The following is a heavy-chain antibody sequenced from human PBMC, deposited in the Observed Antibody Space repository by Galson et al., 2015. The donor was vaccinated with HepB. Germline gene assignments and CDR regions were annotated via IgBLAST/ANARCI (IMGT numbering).Heavy chain of an antibody. Sequence: SLRLSCAASGFTFRSYAMHWARQAPGKGLEWVAVISYDERNKYYADSVKGRFTISRDNSKNTLYLQMNSLRAEDTAVYYCARDDKTYYDFWSATGGYSYGMDVWGQGTTVTVSS. D-gene: IGHD3-3*01. CDR1: GFTFRSYA. V-gene: IGHV3-30-3*01. J-gene: IGHJ6*02. CDR3: ARDDKTYYDFWSATGGYSYGMDV. CDR2: ISYDERNK.